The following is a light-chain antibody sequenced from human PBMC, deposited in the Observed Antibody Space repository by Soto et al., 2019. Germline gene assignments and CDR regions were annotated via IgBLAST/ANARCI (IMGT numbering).Light chain of an antibody. CDR3: CSYAGNYSYV. J-gene: IGLJ1*01. CDR1: SSDLGAYSY. Sequence: QSALTQPRSVSGSPGQSVTISCTGTSSDLGAYSYVSWCQQHPGKAPKLIIYDVTKRPSGVPDRFSGSKSANTASLTISGLQAEDEGDYYCCSYAGNYSYVFGTGTKLTVL. V-gene: IGLV2-11*01. CDR2: DVT.